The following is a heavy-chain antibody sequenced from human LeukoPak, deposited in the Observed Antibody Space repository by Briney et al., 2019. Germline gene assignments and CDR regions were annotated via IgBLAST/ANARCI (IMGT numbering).Heavy chain of an antibody. CDR1: GYTFTGYY. CDR3: ASPKGSQGDYVWGSYRYDY. Sequence: VASVKVSCKASGYTFTGYYMHWVRQAPGQGLEWMGWINPNSGGTNYAQKFQGRVTMTRDTSISTAYMELSRLRSDDTAVYYCASPKGSQGDYVWGSYRYDYWSQGTLVTVSS. V-gene: IGHV1-2*02. D-gene: IGHD3-16*02. CDR2: INPNSGGT. J-gene: IGHJ4*02.